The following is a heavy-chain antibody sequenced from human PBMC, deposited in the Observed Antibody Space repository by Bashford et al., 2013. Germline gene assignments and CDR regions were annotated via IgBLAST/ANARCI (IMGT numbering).Heavy chain of an antibody. Sequence: SSETLSLTCTVSGVSISRYYWTWIRQPPRKGLGWDSGSIYLQWEHQLQPSLKSRVTISVDTSKNQFSLKLSSVTAADTAVYYCARAFEYSSSSGWFDPWGQGTLVTVSS. CDR3: ARAFEYSSSSGWFDP. CDR1: GVSISRYY. D-gene: IGHD6-6*01. V-gene: IGHV4-59*12. J-gene: IGHJ5*02. CDR2: IYLQWEH.